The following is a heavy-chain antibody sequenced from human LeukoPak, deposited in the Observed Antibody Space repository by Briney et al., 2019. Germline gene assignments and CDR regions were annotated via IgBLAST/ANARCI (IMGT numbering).Heavy chain of an antibody. D-gene: IGHD2-15*01. J-gene: IGHJ5*02. V-gene: IGHV4-31*03. CDR1: GGSISSGGCY. CDR2: IYYSGST. Sequence: PSQTLSLTCTVSGGSISSGGCYWSWIRQHPGKGLEWIGYIYYSGSTYYNPSLKSRVTISVDTSKNQFSLKLSSVTAADTAVYYCARDNGPPPMVGEDEVVSGGFDPWGQGTLVTVSS. CDR3: ARDNGPPPMVGEDEVVSGGFDP.